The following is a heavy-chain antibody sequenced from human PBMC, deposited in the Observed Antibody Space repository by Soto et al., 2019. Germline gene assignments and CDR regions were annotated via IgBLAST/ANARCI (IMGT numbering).Heavy chain of an antibody. CDR2: ISGRDVST. D-gene: IGHD2-2*01. V-gene: IGHV3-23*01. CDR3: AKVRDASCFLDHYCMAV. Sequence: EMQLLESGGGLVQPGGSLRLSCAASGFPFSIYAMSWVRQAPGKGLEWVAGISGRDVSTNYADSVKGRFTLSRDNSKNTGYLQMDTLRAEDTAVYYCAKVRDASCFLDHYCMAVWGQVTTVTVSS. J-gene: IGHJ6*02. CDR1: GFPFSIYA.